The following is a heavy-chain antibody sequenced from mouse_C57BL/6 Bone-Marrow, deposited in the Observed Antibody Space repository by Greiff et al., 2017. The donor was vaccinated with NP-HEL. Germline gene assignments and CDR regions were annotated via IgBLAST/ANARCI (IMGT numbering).Heavy chain of an antibody. CDR3: DSGGTLVTADDFDY. CDR1: GYTFTSYG. Sequence: LQESGAELARPGASVKLSCKASGYTFTSYGISWVKQRTGQGLEWIGEIYPRSGNTYYNEKFKGKATLPADKSSSTAYMELRSLTSEDSAVYFCDSGGTLVTADDFDYWGQGTTLTVSS. J-gene: IGHJ2*01. CDR2: IYPRSGNT. V-gene: IGHV1-81*01. D-gene: IGHD2-2*01.